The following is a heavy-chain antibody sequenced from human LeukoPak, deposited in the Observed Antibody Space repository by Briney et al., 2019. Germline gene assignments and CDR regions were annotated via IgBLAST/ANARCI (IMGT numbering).Heavy chain of an antibody. V-gene: IGHV3-15*01. CDR2: IKSKTDGGTT. CDR1: GFTFSNAW. Sequence: GLSLRLSYASPGFTFSNAWMSWVRQAPGKGLEWVGRIKSKTDGGTTDYAAPVKGRFTISRDDSKNTLYLQMNSLKTEDTAVYYCTTVAPAKYDFWRGPFDYWGQGTLATVSS. J-gene: IGHJ4*02. CDR3: TTVAPAKYDFWRGPFDY. D-gene: IGHD3-3*01.